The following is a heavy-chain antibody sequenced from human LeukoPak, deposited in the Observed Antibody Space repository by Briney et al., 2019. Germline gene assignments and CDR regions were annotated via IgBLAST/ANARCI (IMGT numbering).Heavy chain of an antibody. CDR3: ARATGNSDHSPQEPIDLYFDL. J-gene: IGHJ2*01. V-gene: IGHV1-69*13. D-gene: IGHD4-23*01. Sequence: SVKVSCKASGGTFSSYAISWVRQAPGQGLEWMGGIIPIFGAASYAQKFQGSVTITADESTSTAYMELRSLRSADTAVYYCARATGNSDHSPQEPIDLYFDLWGRGTLVTVSS. CDR1: GGTFSSYA. CDR2: IIPIFGAA.